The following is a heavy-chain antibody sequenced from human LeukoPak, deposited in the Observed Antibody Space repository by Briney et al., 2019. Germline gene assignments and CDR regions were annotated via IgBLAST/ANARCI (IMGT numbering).Heavy chain of an antibody. CDR1: GFTFDDYG. D-gene: IGHD5-18*01. CDR2: INWNGGST. J-gene: IGHJ4*02. Sequence: GGSLRLSCAASGFTFDDYGMSWVRQAPGQGLEWVSGINWNGGSTGYADSVKGRFTISRDNAKNSLYLQMNSLRAEDTALYYCARGGYSYGLRGIDYWGQGTLVTVSS. CDR3: ARGGYSYGLRGIDY. V-gene: IGHV3-20*04.